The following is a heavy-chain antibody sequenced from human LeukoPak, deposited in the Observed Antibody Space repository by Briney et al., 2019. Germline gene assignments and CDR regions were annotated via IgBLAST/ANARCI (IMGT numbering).Heavy chain of an antibody. V-gene: IGHV3-7*01. Sequence: GGSLRLSCAASGFTFSSYWMSWVRQAPGKGLEWVANIKQDGSEKYYVDSVKGRFTISRDNAKNSLYLQMNSLRAEDTAVYYCARGSYDFWSGYLYYFDYWGQGTLVTASS. CDR3: ARGSYDFWSGYLYYFDY. CDR2: IKQDGSEK. J-gene: IGHJ4*02. D-gene: IGHD3-3*01. CDR1: GFTFSSYW.